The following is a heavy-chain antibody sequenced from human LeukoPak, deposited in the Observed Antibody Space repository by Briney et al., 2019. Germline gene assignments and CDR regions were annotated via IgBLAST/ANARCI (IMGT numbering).Heavy chain of an antibody. V-gene: IGHV1-69*06. CDR1: GGTFSSYA. CDR3: ARGYGDYVRFYYYYMDV. Sequence: ASVKVSCKASGGTFSSYAISWVRQAPGQGLEWMGGIIPIFGTANYAQKFQGRVTITADKSTSTAYMELSSLRSEDTAVYYCARGYGDYVRFYYYYMDVWGKGTTVTVSS. D-gene: IGHD4-17*01. CDR2: IIPIFGTA. J-gene: IGHJ6*03.